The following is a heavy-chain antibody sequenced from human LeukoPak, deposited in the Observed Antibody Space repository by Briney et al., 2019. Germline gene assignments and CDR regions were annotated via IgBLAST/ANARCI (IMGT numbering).Heavy chain of an antibody. V-gene: IGHV3-43*02. CDR1: GFTFQNYA. Sequence: GGSLRLSYAASGFTFQNYAIHWVRQAPGKGLEWVSLTSGDGITTYFADSVKGRFTISRDNSKSSLFLQMNSLRTEDTALYYCARDHVYGGADYWGQGTLVTVSS. CDR2: TSGDGITT. D-gene: IGHD5/OR15-5a*01. J-gene: IGHJ4*02. CDR3: ARDHVYGGADY.